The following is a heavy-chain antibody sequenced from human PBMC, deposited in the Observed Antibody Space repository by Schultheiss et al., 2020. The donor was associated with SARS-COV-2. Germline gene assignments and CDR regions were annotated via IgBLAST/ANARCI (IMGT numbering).Heavy chain of an antibody. CDR3: ARADFIPTAEDNDSSGQGDAFDI. Sequence: GGSLRLSCAASGFTFSSCAMSWVRQAPGKGLEWVSTIEGSGGTTYYADSVKGRFTTSRDNSKNTLYLQMDNLRAEDTAVYYCARADFIPTAEDNDSSGQGDAFDIWGQGTMVTVSS. CDR2: IEGSGGTT. J-gene: IGHJ3*02. D-gene: IGHD3-22*01. V-gene: IGHV3-23*01. CDR1: GFTFSSCA.